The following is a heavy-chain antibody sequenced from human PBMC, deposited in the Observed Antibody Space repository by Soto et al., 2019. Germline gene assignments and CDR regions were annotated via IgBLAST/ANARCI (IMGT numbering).Heavy chain of an antibody. CDR3: ASSNKTQAWEWLVYYYYGMDV. CDR1: GYTFTSYD. Sequence: ASVKVSCKASGYTFTSYDINWVRQATGQGLEWMGWMNPNSGNTGYAQKFQGRVTMTRNTSISTAYMELSSLRSEDTAVYYCASSNKTQAWEWLVYYYYGMDVWGQGTTVTVSS. J-gene: IGHJ6*02. V-gene: IGHV1-8*01. D-gene: IGHD3-3*01. CDR2: MNPNSGNT.